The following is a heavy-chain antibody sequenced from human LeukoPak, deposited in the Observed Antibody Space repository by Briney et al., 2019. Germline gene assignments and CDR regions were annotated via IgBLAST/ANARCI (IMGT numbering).Heavy chain of an antibody. J-gene: IGHJ4*02. CDR2: IWYDGSNK. D-gene: IGHD2-15*01. CDR3: AKDLQYCSGGSCYSGDPGPDY. CDR1: GFTFSSYG. V-gene: IGHV3-33*06. Sequence: GRSLRLSCAASGFTFSSYGMHWVRQAPGKGLEWVAVIWYDGSNKYYADSVKGRFTISRDNSKNTLYLQMNSLRAEDTAVYYCAKDLQYCSGGSCYSGDPGPDYWGQGTLVTVSS.